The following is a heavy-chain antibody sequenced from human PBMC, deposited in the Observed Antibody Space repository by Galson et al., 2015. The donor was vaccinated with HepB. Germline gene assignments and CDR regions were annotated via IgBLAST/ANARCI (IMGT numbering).Heavy chain of an antibody. Sequence: SLRLSCAASGFTFSSYGMHWVRQAPGTGLEWVAFIRYDGSNKYYADSVKGRFTISRDNSKNTLYLQMNSLRAEDTAVYYCAKAQTRITMIVVVGGGWFDPWGQGTLVTVSS. V-gene: IGHV3-30*02. CDR2: IRYDGSNK. J-gene: IGHJ5*02. CDR3: AKAQTRITMIVVVGGGWFDP. CDR1: GFTFSSYG. D-gene: IGHD3-22*01.